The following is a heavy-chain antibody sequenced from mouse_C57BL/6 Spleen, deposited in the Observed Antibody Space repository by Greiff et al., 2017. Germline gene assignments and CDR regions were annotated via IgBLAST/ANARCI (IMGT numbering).Heavy chain of an antibody. CDR1: GFSLTSYG. D-gene: IGHD1-1*01. CDR2: IWSGGST. V-gene: IGHV2-2*01. J-gene: IGHJ2*01. CDR3: ASSYYYGPIDY. Sequence: QVQLQQSGPGLVQPSQSLSITCTVSGFSLTSYGVHWVRQSPGKGLEWLGVIWSGGSTDDNAAFISRLSISKDNSKSQVFFKMNSLQADDTAIYYCASSYYYGPIDYWGQGTTLTVSS.